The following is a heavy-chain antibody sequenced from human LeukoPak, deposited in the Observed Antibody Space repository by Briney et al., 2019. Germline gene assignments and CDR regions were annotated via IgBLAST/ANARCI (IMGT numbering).Heavy chain of an antibody. J-gene: IGHJ6*03. CDR3: ARTTEAHSWRTRYYDYYMDV. CDR2: IYYSGST. D-gene: IGHD6-13*01. V-gene: IGHV4-39*01. Sequence: PSETLSLTCAVYGGSFSGYYWGWIRQPPGKGLEWIGSIYYSGSTYYNPSLKSRVTISVDTSKNQFSLKLSSVTAADTAVYYCARTTEAHSWRTRYYDYYMDVWGKGTTVTVSS. CDR1: GGSFSGYY.